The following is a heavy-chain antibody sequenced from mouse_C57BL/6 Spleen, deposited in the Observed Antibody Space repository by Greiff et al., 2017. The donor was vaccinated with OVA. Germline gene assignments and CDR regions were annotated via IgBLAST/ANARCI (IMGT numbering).Heavy chain of an antibody. CDR3: ARDHLSYAMDY. J-gene: IGHJ4*01. V-gene: IGHV5-4*01. Sequence: DVMLVESGGGLVKPGGSLKLSCAASGFTFSSYAMSWVRQTPEKRLEWVATISDGGSYTYYPDNVKGRFTISRDNAKNNLYLQMSHLKSEDTAMYYCARDHLSYAMDYWGQGTSVTVSS. CDR1: GFTFSSYA. CDR2: ISDGGSYT.